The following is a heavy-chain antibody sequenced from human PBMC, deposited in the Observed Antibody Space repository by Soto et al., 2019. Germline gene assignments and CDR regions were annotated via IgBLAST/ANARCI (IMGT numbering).Heavy chain of an antibody. V-gene: IGHV3-30*18. CDR3: PKWDCSSTSCYRFSLDY. CDR2: ISSDGTNK. Sequence: QVQLVESGGGVVQPGRSLRLSCAASGFTFSTYGMHWVRQAPGKGLEWVTVISSDGTNKYYEDSVKGRFTISRDNSKNTLDLQMNSLRAEDTAVYYCPKWDCSSTSCYRFSLDYWGQGTLVTVSS. J-gene: IGHJ4*02. CDR1: GFTFSTYG. D-gene: IGHD2-2*01.